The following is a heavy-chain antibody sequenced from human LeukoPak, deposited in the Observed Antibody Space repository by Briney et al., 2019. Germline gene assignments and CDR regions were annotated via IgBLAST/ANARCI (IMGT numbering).Heavy chain of an antibody. CDR1: GGTFSSYA. D-gene: IGHD3-3*01. V-gene: IGHV1-69*05. Sequence: EASVKVSCKASGGTFSSYAISWVRQASGQGLEWMGVIIPIFGTANYAQKFQGRVTITTDESTSTAYMELSSLRSEDTAVYYCARDQREDDFWNSYYYYMDVWGKGTTVTVSS. J-gene: IGHJ6*03. CDR3: ARDQREDDFWNSYYYYMDV. CDR2: IIPIFGTA.